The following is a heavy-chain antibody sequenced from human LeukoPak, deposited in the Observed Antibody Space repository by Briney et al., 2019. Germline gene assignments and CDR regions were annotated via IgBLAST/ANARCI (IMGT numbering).Heavy chain of an antibody. V-gene: IGHV1-3*01. CDR3: ARVSGGYSYGFDY. J-gene: IGHJ4*02. CDR1: GYTFTSYA. Sequence: ASVRVSCKASGYTFTSYAMHWVRQAPGQRLEWMGWINAGNGNTKYSQKFQGRVTITRDTSASTAYMELSSLRSEDTAVYYCARVSGGYSYGFDYWGQGTLVTVSS. D-gene: IGHD5-18*01. CDR2: INAGNGNT.